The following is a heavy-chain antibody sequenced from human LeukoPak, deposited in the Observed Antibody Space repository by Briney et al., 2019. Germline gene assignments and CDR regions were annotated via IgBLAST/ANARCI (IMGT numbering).Heavy chain of an antibody. CDR3: ARLNLQAAAIPFDP. CDR1: GGSISSYY. CDR2: IYTSGST. J-gene: IGHJ5*02. V-gene: IGHV4-4*07. D-gene: IGHD6-13*01. Sequence: PSETLSLTCTVSGGSISSYYWSWIRQPAGKGLEWIGRIYTSGSTNYNPSLKSRVTMSVDTSKNQFSLKLSSVTAADTAVYYCARLNLQAAAIPFDPWGQGTLVTVSS.